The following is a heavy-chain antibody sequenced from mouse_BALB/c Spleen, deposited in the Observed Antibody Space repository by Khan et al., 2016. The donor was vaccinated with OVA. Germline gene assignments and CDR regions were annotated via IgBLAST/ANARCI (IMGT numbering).Heavy chain of an antibody. Sequence: EVELVESGGGLVKPGGSLKFSCAAPGFTFSNYGMSWVRQTPEKRLEWVENISSGGSYTYYPDSVKGRLTISRDNANNTLYLKMSSLRYEDTDMYYCARTPDYYVINYFDYLGQGTTLTVSS. D-gene: IGHD1-1*01. J-gene: IGHJ2*01. CDR1: GFTFSNYG. CDR2: ISSGGSYT. V-gene: IGHV5-9-3*01. CDR3: ARTPDYYVINYFDY.